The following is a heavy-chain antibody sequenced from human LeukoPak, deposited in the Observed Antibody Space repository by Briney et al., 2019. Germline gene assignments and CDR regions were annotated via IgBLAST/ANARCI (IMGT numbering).Heavy chain of an antibody. D-gene: IGHD1-26*01. CDR2: VYHSGTT. Sequence: SETLSLTCGVSGYSISSGYYWAWIRQPPGKGLEWVATVYHSGTTYYNPSLKSQVMILIDTSKNQFSLKLNSVTAADTAVYYCARMGAGLSWFDPWGQGTLVTVSS. V-gene: IGHV4-38-2*01. CDR1: GYSISSGYY. J-gene: IGHJ5*02. CDR3: ARMGAGLSWFDP.